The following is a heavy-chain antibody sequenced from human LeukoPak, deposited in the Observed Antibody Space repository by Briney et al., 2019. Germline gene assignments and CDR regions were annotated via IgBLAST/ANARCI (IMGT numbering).Heavy chain of an antibody. Sequence: SETLSLTCAVSGYSISSGYYWGWIRQPPGKGLEWIGSIYHSGSTYYNPSLKSRVTISVDTSKNQFSLKLSSVTAADTAVYYCARRLGRTFYYMDVWGKGTTVTVSS. J-gene: IGHJ6*03. CDR2: IYHSGST. CDR1: GYSISSGYY. V-gene: IGHV4-38-2*01. D-gene: IGHD6-25*01. CDR3: ARRLGRTFYYMDV.